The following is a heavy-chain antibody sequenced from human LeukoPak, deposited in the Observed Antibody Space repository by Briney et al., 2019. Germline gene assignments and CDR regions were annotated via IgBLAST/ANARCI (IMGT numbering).Heavy chain of an antibody. D-gene: IGHD3-10*01. CDR1: GYTFTSYD. CDR3: ARVGSMVRGVIGDYNWFDP. CDR2: MNPNSGNT. V-gene: IGHV1-8*01. J-gene: IGHJ5*02. Sequence: GASVKVSCKASGYTFTSYDINWVRQATGQGLEWMGWMNPNSGNTGYAQKFQGRVTMTRNTSISTAYMELSSLRSGDTAVYYCARVGSMVRGVIGDYNWFDPWGQGTLVTVSS.